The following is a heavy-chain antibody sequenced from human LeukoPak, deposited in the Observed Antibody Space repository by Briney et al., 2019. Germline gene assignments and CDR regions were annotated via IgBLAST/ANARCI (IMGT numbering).Heavy chain of an antibody. Sequence: SETLSLTCTVSGGSISSGDYYWSWIRQPPGKGLEWIGYIFYLGSTYYNLSLKSRVTMSVDTSKNQFSLILRSVTAADTAVYYCARKYPDHWFDPWGQGTLVTVSS. D-gene: IGHD6-6*01. V-gene: IGHV4-30-4*01. J-gene: IGHJ5*02. CDR3: ARKYPDHWFDP. CDR1: GGSISSGDYY. CDR2: IFYLGST.